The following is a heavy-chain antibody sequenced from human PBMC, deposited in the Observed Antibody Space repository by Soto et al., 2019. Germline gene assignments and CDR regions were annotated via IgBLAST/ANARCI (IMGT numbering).Heavy chain of an antibody. J-gene: IGHJ6*02. D-gene: IGHD5-18*01. CDR3: ARVMDTAMVRSYYYYGMDV. V-gene: IGHV1-69*01. CDR1: GGTFSSYA. Sequence: QVQLVQSGAEVKKPGSSVKVSCKASGGTFSSYAISWVRQAPGQGLEWMGGIIPIFGTANYAQKFPGRVTITADESTSSAYMGLRRLRSEDTAVYYCARVMDTAMVRSYYYYGMDVWGQGTTVTVSS. CDR2: IIPIFGTA.